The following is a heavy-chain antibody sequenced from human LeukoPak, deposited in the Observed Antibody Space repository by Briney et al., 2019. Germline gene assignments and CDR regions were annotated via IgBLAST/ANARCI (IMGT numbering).Heavy chain of an antibody. Sequence: PGGSLRLSCAASGFTFTSYAMSWVRQAPGKGLEWVSAISGSGGSTYYADSVKGRFTISRDNFKNTLYLQMNNLRAEDTAVYYCAKGVDRVGATSKDYWGQGTLVTVSS. D-gene: IGHD1-26*01. CDR2: ISGSGGST. CDR3: AKGVDRVGATSKDY. V-gene: IGHV3-23*01. CDR1: GFTFTSYA. J-gene: IGHJ4*02.